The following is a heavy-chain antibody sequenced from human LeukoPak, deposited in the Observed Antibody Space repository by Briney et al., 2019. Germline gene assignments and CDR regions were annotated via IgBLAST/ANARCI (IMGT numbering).Heavy chain of an antibody. CDR3: AKDDNPPTIFGVVIDY. D-gene: IGHD3-3*01. J-gene: IGHJ4*01. Sequence: GGSLRLSCAASGFTFSSYGMHWVRQAPGKGLEWVAFIRYDGSNKYYADSVKGRFTISRDNSKNTLYLQMNSLRAEDTAVYYCAKDDNPPTIFGVVIDYWGQEPWSPSPQ. V-gene: IGHV3-30*02. CDR1: GFTFSSYG. CDR2: IRYDGSNK.